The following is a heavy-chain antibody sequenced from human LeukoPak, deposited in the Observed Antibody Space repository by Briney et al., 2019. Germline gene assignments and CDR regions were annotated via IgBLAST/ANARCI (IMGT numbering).Heavy chain of an antibody. J-gene: IGHJ3*02. CDR2: FDPGDGDT. CDR1: GYTLTELS. V-gene: IGHV1-24*01. CDR3: ATGTVVPAANDAFDI. Sequence: ASVKVSCKVSGYTLTELSMQWVRPAPGKGLEWMGGFDPGDGDTINAQKFQGKVTMTEDTSTDTAYMELSSLRSEDTAVYYYATGTVVPAANDAFDIWGQGTMVTVSS. D-gene: IGHD2-2*01.